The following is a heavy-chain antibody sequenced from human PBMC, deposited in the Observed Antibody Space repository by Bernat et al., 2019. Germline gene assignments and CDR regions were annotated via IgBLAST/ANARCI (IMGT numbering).Heavy chain of an antibody. J-gene: IGHJ4*02. CDR1: KFTFSSYG. V-gene: IGHV3-33*06. Sequence: QVQLVESGGGVVQPERSLTLSCEASKFTFSSYGMHWVRQAPGKGLEWVAVIWHDGSNENYADSVKGRFTISRDNSKNTLYLQMNNLRAEDTAVYYCAKIDVVVVAATKTGGYFDYWGQGTLVTVSS. D-gene: IGHD2-15*01. CDR2: IWHDGSNE. CDR3: AKIDVVVVAATKTGGYFDY.